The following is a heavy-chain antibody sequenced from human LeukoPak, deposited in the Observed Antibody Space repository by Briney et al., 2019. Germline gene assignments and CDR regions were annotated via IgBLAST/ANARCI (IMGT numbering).Heavy chain of an antibody. CDR3: ARAEVVVPGRIYGMDV. D-gene: IGHD2-2*01. CDR2: IYYSGST. CDR1: GGSISSGDYY. J-gene: IGHJ6*02. Sequence: SQTLSLTCTVSGGSISSGDYYWSWIRQPPGKGLEWIGYIYYSGSTYYNPSLKSRVTISVDTSKNQFSLKLSSATAADTAVYYCARAEVVVPGRIYGMDVWGQGTTVTVSS. V-gene: IGHV4-30-4*01.